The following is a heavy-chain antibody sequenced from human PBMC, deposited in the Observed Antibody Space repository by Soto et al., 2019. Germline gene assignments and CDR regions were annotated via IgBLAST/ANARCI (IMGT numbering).Heavy chain of an antibody. CDR3: TTGDLGYCSSTSCYNFDY. D-gene: IGHD2-2*02. CDR2: IKSKTDGGTT. V-gene: IGHV3-15*01. Sequence: GGSLRLSCAASGFTFSNAWMSWVRQAPGKGLEWVGRIKSKTDGGTTDYAAPVKGRFTISRDDSKNTLYLQMNSLKTEDTAVYYCTTGDLGYCSSTSCYNFDYWGQGTLVTVSS. J-gene: IGHJ4*02. CDR1: GFTFSNAW.